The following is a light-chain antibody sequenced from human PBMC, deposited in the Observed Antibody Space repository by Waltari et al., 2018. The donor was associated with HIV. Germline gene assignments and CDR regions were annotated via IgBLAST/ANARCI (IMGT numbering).Light chain of an antibody. J-gene: IGLJ1*01. CDR3: QAWDSGTGV. V-gene: IGLV3-1*01. Sequence: SYELTQPPSVSVSPGQAATITCSGDKLDDKYVCWYQQKPGRSTVLFIYQDDKRLSGIPDRFSGSNSGNTATLTISGTQTMDEADYYCQAWDSGTGVFGTGTTVTVL. CDR1: KLDDKY. CDR2: QDD.